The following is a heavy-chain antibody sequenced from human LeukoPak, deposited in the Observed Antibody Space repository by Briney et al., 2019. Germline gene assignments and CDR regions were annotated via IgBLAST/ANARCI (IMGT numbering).Heavy chain of an antibody. D-gene: IGHD3-10*01. Sequence: GGSLRLSCAASGFTFRSYWMSWVRQAPGKGLEWVALISYDGSDKYYADSVKGRFTISRDNSKNTLYLQMNSLRAEDTGVYYCAKGGGKFFDYWGQGTLVTVSS. J-gene: IGHJ4*02. CDR1: GFTFRSYW. CDR2: ISYDGSDK. CDR3: AKGGGKFFDY. V-gene: IGHV3-30*18.